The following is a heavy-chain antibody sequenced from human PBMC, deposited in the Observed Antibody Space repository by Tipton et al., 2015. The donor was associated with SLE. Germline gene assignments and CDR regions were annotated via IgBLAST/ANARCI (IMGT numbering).Heavy chain of an antibody. V-gene: IGHV4-34*01. Sequence: TLSLTCAVYGGSFSGYYWSWIRQPPGRGLEWIGDVNPTSGSNYNPSLKSRVTISLDTSKNQFSLKLSSVTAADTAVYYCAREERAFDYWGQGTLVTVSS. CDR1: GGSFSGYY. J-gene: IGHJ4*02. CDR2: VNPTSGS. CDR3: AREERAFDY.